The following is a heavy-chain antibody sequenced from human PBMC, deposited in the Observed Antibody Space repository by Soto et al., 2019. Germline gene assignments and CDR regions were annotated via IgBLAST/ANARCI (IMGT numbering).Heavy chain of an antibody. CDR1: GGSISSYY. J-gene: IGHJ3*02. CDR2: IYYSGSA. V-gene: IGHV4-59*01. CDR3: ERSITTSPYPADAVDI. Sequence: SETLSLTCTVSGGSISSYYWSWIRQPPGKGLEWIGYIYYSGSANYNPSLKSRVTISVDTSKNQFSLKLSSVTAADTAVYYCERSITTSPYPADAVDIWGQGTMVSVSS. D-gene: IGHD3-16*01.